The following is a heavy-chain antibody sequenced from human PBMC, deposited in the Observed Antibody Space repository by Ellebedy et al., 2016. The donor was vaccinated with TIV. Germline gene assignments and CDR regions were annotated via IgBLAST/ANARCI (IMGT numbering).Heavy chain of an antibody. CDR1: GLIFSTYW. V-gene: IGHV3-7*01. J-gene: IGHJ4*02. CDR3: AVGFSSGY. CDR2: IKEDGSEK. D-gene: IGHD6-19*01. Sequence: GESLKISCAASGLIFSTYWMAWVRQAPGKGLEWVANIKEDGSEKYYVDSVKGRFTISRDNAKNSVYLQLSSLGAEDTAVYYCAVGFSSGYWGQGTLVTVSS.